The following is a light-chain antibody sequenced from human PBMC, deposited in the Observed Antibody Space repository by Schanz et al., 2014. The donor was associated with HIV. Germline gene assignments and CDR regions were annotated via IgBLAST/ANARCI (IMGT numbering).Light chain of an antibody. Sequence: QSVLTQPPSASGTPGQTVTISCSGSTSNIGSNGVNWYQQFPGTAPKLLIYSGNQRPSGVPDRFSGSKSGTSASLAISGLQSEDEADYYCAAWDDSLNGPVFGTGTKLTVL. CDR2: SGN. CDR1: TSNIGSNG. J-gene: IGLJ1*01. V-gene: IGLV1-44*01. CDR3: AAWDDSLNGPV.